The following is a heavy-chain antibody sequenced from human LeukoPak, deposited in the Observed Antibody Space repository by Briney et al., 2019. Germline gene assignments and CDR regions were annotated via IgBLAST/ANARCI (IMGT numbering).Heavy chain of an antibody. CDR2: ISGSGGST. V-gene: IGHV3-23*01. CDR1: GFTFSGYA. D-gene: IGHD3-3*01. Sequence: PGGSLRLSCAASGFTFSGYAMSWVRQAPGKGLEWVSAISGSGGSTYYADSVKGRFTISRDNSKNTLYLQMNSLRAEDTAVYYCAKDLSDYYDFWSGYYPLGYYYGMDVWGQGTTVTVSS. J-gene: IGHJ6*02. CDR3: AKDLSDYYDFWSGYYPLGYYYGMDV.